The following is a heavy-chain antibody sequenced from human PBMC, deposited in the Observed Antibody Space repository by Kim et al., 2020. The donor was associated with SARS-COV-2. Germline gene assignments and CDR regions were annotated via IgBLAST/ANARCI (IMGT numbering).Heavy chain of an antibody. Sequence: GESLKISCKGSGYSFTSYWISWVRQMPGKGLEWMGSIDPIDSYTNYSPSFQAHVTISADKSISTAYLQWSSLKASDTAMYYCARPSVVPAAMYAFDIWGQGTMVTVSS. CDR2: IDPIDSYT. J-gene: IGHJ3*02. CDR1: GYSFTSYW. CDR3: ARPSVVPAAMYAFDI. V-gene: IGHV5-10-1*01. D-gene: IGHD2-2*01.